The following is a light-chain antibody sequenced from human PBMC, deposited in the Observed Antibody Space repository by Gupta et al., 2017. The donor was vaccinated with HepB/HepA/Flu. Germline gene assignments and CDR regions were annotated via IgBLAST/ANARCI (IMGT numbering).Light chain of an antibody. Sequence: SYELTQPPSVSVSPGQTARITCSGDALPKQYAYWYQQKPGQAPVLGIYKDSERPSGIPGRFSGSSSGTTVTLTISGVQAEDEADYYCQSADSSGTYVVFGRGTKLTVI. CDR2: KDS. CDR3: QSADSSGTYVV. CDR1: ALPKQY. J-gene: IGLJ2*01. V-gene: IGLV3-25*03.